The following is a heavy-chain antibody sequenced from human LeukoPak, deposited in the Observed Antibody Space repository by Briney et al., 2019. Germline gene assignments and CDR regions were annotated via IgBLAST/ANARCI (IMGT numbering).Heavy chain of an antibody. CDR1: GFTLDSHS. CDR3: ARDRLDTAMN. CDR2: ISSSSDSI. D-gene: IGHD5-18*01. Sequence: GGSLRLSCAASGFTLDSHSMNWVRQAPGKGLEWVSSISSSSDSIYYADSVRGRFTISRDNAKNSLYLQMNSLRAEDTAVYYCARDRLDTAMNWGQGTLVTVSS. J-gene: IGHJ4*02. V-gene: IGHV3-21*01.